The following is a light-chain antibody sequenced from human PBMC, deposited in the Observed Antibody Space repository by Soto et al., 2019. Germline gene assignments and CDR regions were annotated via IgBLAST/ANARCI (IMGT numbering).Light chain of an antibody. CDR1: QSISSW. CDR2: KAS. V-gene: IGKV1-5*03. J-gene: IGKJ1*01. Sequence: IQMTQSPSTLSASVGDRVTITCRASQSISSWLAWYQQKPGKAPKLLIYKASSLESGVPSRFSGSGSATEFTLTISSLQPDDFATYYCQQYNSYSQTFGQGTKVDIK. CDR3: QQYNSYSQT.